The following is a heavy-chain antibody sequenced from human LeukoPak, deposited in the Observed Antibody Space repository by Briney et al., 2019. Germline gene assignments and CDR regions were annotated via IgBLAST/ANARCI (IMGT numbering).Heavy chain of an antibody. D-gene: IGHD3-22*01. Sequence: PGGSLRLSCAASGFTFTTYWMSWIRLTPGKGLEWVAKIKPDGSEKSYVDSVKGRFTISRDNAKNSVFLQMDSLRVEDTALYYCARGQLADSYWGQGALVTVSS. CDR2: IKPDGSEK. J-gene: IGHJ4*02. CDR1: GFTFTTYW. CDR3: ARGQLADSY. V-gene: IGHV3-7*01.